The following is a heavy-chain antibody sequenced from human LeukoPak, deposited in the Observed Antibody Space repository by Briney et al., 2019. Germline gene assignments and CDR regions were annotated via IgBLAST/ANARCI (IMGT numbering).Heavy chain of an antibody. D-gene: IGHD3-22*01. CDR2: ISAYNGNT. V-gene: IGHV1-18*01. CDR1: GYTFTSYG. Sequence: GASVKVSCKASGYTFTSYGISWVRQAPGQGLEWMGWISAYNGNTNYAQKLQGRVTMTTDTSTSTAYMELRSLRSDDTAVYYCARVPHPYYYDSSGSPGGWFDPWGQGTLVTVSS. J-gene: IGHJ5*02. CDR3: ARVPHPYYYDSSGSPGGWFDP.